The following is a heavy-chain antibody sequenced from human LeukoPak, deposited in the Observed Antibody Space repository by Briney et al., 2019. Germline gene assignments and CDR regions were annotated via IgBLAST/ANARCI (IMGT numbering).Heavy chain of an antibody. Sequence: SETLSLTCTVSGGSISSSSYYWGWIRQPPGKGLEWIGSIYYSGSTYYNPSLKSRVTISVDTSKNLFSLKLSSVTAADTAIYYCARNLIREVRGVIIMRDYWGQGTLVTVSS. V-gene: IGHV4-39*07. J-gene: IGHJ4*02. D-gene: IGHD3-10*01. CDR2: IYYSGST. CDR1: GGSISSSSYY. CDR3: ARNLIREVRGVIIMRDY.